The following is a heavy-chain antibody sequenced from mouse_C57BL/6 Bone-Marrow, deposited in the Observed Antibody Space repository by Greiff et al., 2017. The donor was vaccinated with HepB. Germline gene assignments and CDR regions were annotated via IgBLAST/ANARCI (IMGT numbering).Heavy chain of an antibody. J-gene: IGHJ2*01. CDR2: ISYDGSN. V-gene: IGHV3-6*01. Sequence: EVKLMESGPGLVKPSQSLSLTCSVTGYSITSGYNWNWIRQFPGNKLEWMGYISYDGSNNYNPSLKNRISITRDTSKNQFFLKLNSVTTEDTATYYCARDGYYFDYWGQGTTLTVSS. CDR1: GYSITSGYN. D-gene: IGHD2-2*01. CDR3: ARDGYYFDY.